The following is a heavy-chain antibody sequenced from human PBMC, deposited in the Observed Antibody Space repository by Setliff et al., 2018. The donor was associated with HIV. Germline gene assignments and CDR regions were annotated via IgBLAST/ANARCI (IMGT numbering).Heavy chain of an antibody. Sequence: ASVKVSCKASGGTFSSYAISWVRQAPGQGLEWMGWISAYSGDTNYAQKFQGRLTMTTDTSASTAYMELSSLRSEDTAVYYCARGGVYYYDSSGWSMDYWGRGTLVTVSS. J-gene: IGHJ4*02. CDR3: ARGGVYYYDSSGWSMDY. D-gene: IGHD3-22*01. CDR1: GGTFSSYA. V-gene: IGHV1-18*01. CDR2: ISAYSGDT.